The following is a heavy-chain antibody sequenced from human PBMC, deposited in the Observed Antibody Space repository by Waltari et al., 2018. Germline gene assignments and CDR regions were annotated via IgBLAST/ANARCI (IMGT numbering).Heavy chain of an antibody. CDR1: GYTFPNHA. V-gene: IGHV7-4-1*02. J-gene: IGHJ5*02. Sequence: QVQLVQSGSELKKPGASVKISCKSSGYTFPNHAINWLRQATGQGLEFLGWVITGTGNQTYAQDVTGRFIFSLDTSVDTAYLEINSLKVEDTAVYYCAREGVPPHTVVVNWFDPWGQGTLVTVSS. D-gene: IGHD2-2*01. CDR3: AREGVPPHTVVVNWFDP. CDR2: VITGTGNQ.